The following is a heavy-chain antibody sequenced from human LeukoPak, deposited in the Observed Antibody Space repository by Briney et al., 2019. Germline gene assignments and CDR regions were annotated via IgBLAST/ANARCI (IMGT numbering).Heavy chain of an antibody. V-gene: IGHV4-61*08. CDR3: ARTTEGGYTYGYFYYYYMDV. CDR1: GGSISTSGYY. D-gene: IGHD5-18*01. Sequence: SETLSLTCTVSGGSISTSGYYWSWIRQPPGKGLEWIGYIYYSGSTNYNPSLKSRVTISVDTSKNQFSLKLTSVTAADTAVYYCARTTEGGYTYGYFYYYYMDVWGKGTTVTISS. J-gene: IGHJ6*03. CDR2: IYYSGST.